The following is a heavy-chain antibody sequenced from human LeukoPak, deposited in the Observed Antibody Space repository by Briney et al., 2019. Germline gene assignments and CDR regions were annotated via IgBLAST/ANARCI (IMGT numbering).Heavy chain of an antibody. CDR3: ARGLRGRWLQLEYFDY. CDR1: GGSISGYY. CDR2: INHSGST. D-gene: IGHD5-24*01. V-gene: IGHV4-34*01. Sequence: PSETLSLTCTVSGGSISGYYWSWIRQPPGKGLEWIGEINHSGSTNYNPSLKSRVTISVDTSKNQFSLKLSSVTAADTAVYYCARGLRGRWLQLEYFDYWGQGTLVTVSS. J-gene: IGHJ4*02.